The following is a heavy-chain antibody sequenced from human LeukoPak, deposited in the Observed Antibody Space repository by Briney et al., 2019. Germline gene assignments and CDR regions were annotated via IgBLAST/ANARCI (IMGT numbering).Heavy chain of an antibody. Sequence: GGSLRLSCAASGFPFSTYGMHWVRQAPGKGLEWVAVIWYDGSNKYYADSVKGRFTISRDNSKNTLYLQMNSLRAVDTAVYYCARASGSYDYWGQGTLVTVSS. J-gene: IGHJ4*02. CDR3: ARASGSYDY. CDR1: GFPFSTYG. CDR2: IWYDGSNK. V-gene: IGHV3-33*01. D-gene: IGHD1-26*01.